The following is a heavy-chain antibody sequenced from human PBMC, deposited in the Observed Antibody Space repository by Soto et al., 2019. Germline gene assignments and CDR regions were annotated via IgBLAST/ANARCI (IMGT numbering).Heavy chain of an antibody. CDR2: ISWDSTTV. CDR1: GFSFWTYA. D-gene: IGHD1-1*01. V-gene: IGHV3-9*01. Sequence: EVQLLESGGGLEQPGGSLTLSCATSGFSFWTYAMSWVRRAPGKGLEWVSGISWDSTTVGYADSVKGRFTISRDDAKNSLYLQMNSLRREDTALYYCVQGRYPTMATPLDHWGQGTLVTVSS. J-gene: IGHJ5*02. CDR3: VQGRYPTMATPLDH.